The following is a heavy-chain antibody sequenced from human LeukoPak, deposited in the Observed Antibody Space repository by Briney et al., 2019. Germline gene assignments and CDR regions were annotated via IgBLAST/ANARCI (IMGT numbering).Heavy chain of an antibody. CDR3: ARGSGYPRGPADY. CDR1: GFTFSNYW. D-gene: IGHD5-12*01. Sequence: PGGSLRLSCGASGFTFSNYWMSWVRQAPGKGLEWVAVISYDGSNKYYADSVKGRFTISRDNSKNTLYLQMNSLRAEDTAVYYCARGSGYPRGPADYWGQGTLVTVSS. CDR2: ISYDGSNK. V-gene: IGHV3-30-3*01. J-gene: IGHJ4*02.